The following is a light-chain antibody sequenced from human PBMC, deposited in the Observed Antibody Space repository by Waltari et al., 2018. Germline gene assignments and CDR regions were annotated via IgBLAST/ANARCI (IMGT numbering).Light chain of an antibody. J-gene: IGKJ4*01. CDR3: QQYNSYSLLT. Sequence: DIQMTQSPSTLSASVGDRIIITCRASQSISNWLAWYQQKPGKVPKLLIYKAFTLETGVPSRFSGSGSGTVFTLTISSLQPDDFATYYCQQYNSYSLLTFGGGTKVEIE. V-gene: IGKV1-5*03. CDR2: KAF. CDR1: QSISNW.